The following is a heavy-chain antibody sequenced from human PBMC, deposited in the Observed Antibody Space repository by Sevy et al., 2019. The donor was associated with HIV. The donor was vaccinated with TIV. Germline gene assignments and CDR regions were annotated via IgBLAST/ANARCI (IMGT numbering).Heavy chain of an antibody. Sequence: GGSLRLSCAASGFTFSSYSMNWVRQAPGKGLEWVSYISSSSTIYYAGSVKGRFTISRDNAKNSLYLQMNSLRDEDTAVYYCARDGDIVVVPAAINGMDVWGQGTTVTVSS. V-gene: IGHV3-48*02. CDR3: ARDGDIVVVPAAINGMDV. J-gene: IGHJ6*02. D-gene: IGHD2-2*01. CDR2: ISSSSTI. CDR1: GFTFSSYS.